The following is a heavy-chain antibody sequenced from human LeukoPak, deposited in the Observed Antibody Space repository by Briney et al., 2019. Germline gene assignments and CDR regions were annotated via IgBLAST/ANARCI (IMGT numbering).Heavy chain of an antibody. CDR3: ARVTSPFYDFWSGYYRGYYYYYMDV. CDR1: GGSFSGYY. J-gene: IGHJ6*03. V-gene: IGHV4-34*01. Sequence: PSETLSLTCAVYGGSFSGYYWSWIRQPPGKGLEWIGEINHSGSTNYNPSLKSRVTISVDTSKNQFSLKLSSVTAADTAVYYCARVTSPFYDFWSGYYRGYYYYYMDVWGKGTTVTVS. CDR2: INHSGST. D-gene: IGHD3-3*01.